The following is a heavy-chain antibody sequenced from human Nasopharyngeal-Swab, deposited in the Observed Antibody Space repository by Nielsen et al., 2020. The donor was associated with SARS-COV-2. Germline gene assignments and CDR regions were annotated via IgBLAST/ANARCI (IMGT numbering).Heavy chain of an antibody. CDR3: AKDGLRGYSGYGHYYYYGMDV. CDR1: GFTFSSYG. V-gene: IGHV3-30*18. J-gene: IGHJ6*02. CDR2: ISYDGSNK. Sequence: GGSLKISCAASGFTFSSYGMHWVRQAPGKGLEWVAVISYDGSNKYYADSVKGRFTISRDNSKNTLYLQMNSLRAEDTAVYYCAKDGLRGYSGYGHYYYYGMDVWGQGTTVTVSS. D-gene: IGHD5-12*01.